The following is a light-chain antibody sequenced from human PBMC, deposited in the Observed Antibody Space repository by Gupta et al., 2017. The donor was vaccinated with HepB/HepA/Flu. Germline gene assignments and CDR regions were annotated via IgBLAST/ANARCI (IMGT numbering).Light chain of an antibody. J-gene: IGLJ1*01. CDR1: SVGSKS. CDR3: QVWDSSSDHYV. V-gene: IGLV3-21*03. Sequence: SYVLTQPPSVSVAPGKTARITCGGNSVGSKSLHWYQQRPGQAPVLVVYDNSDRRSGIPERFSGSNSGNTATLTITKVEAGDEADYYCQVWDSSSDHYVFGTGTKVTVL. CDR2: DNS.